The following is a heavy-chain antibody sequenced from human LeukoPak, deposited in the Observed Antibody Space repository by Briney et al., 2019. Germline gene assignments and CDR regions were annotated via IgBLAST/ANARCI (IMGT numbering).Heavy chain of an antibody. CDR1: GFIFSNYW. CDR3: ARNQLLSRYYFDY. Sequence: PGGSLRLSCAASGFIFSNYWMSWVRQAPGKGLEWVANIKQDGSEKFYVDSVKGRFTISRDNAKNSLYLQMNSLRAEDTAVYYCARNQLLSRYYFDYWGQGTLVTVSS. V-gene: IGHV3-7*01. J-gene: IGHJ4*02. D-gene: IGHD2-2*01. CDR2: IKQDGSEK.